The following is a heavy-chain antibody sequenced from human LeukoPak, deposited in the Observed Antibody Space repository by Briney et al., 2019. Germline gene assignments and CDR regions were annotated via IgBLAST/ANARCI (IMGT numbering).Heavy chain of an antibody. CDR1: GFTFDDYA. Sequence: GGSLRLSCAASGFTFDDYAMHWVRQAPGKGLEWVSGISWNSGSIGYADSVKGRFTISRDNAKNSLYLQMNSLRAEDTALYYCAKDIYKGYYYDSSGYYYDYGFDYWGQGTLVTVSS. CDR2: ISWNSGSI. CDR3: AKDIYKGYYYDSSGYYYDYGFDY. V-gene: IGHV3-9*01. D-gene: IGHD3-22*01. J-gene: IGHJ4*02.